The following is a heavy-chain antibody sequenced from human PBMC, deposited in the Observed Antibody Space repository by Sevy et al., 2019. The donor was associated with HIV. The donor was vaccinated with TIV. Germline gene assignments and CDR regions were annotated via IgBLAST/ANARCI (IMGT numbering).Heavy chain of an antibody. CDR3: ARDNATVSRRGLRYYYYGTDV. CDR1: GFTFSTYW. J-gene: IGHJ6*02. D-gene: IGHD2-2*01. CDR2: INEDGTEK. Sequence: GSLRLSCAASGFTFSTYWMSWFRQAPGKGLEWVANINEDGTEKFYVDSVKGRFTMSRDNAKNSLYLQMNSLRAEDAAVYYRARDNATVSRRGLRYYYYGTDVWGQGTTVTVSS. V-gene: IGHV3-7*01.